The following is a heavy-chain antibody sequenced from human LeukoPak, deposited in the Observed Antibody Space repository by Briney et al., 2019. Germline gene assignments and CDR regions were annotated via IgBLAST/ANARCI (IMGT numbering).Heavy chain of an antibody. CDR1: GGSIISYY. J-gene: IGHJ6*03. CDR2: IYYSGST. V-gene: IGHV4-59*01. Sequence: SETLSLTCTVSGGSIISYYWSWIRQPPGKGLEWIGYIYYSGSTNYNPSLKSRLTISVGTSKNQFSLKLSSVTAADTAVYYCARTTEAHSWRTRYYDYYMDVWGKGTTVAVSS. D-gene: IGHD6-13*01. CDR3: ARTTEAHSWRTRYYDYYMDV.